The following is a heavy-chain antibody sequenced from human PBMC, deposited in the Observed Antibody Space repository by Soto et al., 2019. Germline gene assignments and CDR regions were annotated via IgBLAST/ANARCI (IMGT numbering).Heavy chain of an antibody. CDR2: IKSKTDGGTA. J-gene: IGHJ4*02. Sequence: EVQLVESGGGLVKPGGSLRLSCVASGITLSNAWMSWVRQAPGKGLEWVGRIKSKTDGGTADYAAPVKGRFTISTDDSKNTVDLQMNSLKTEDTAVYYCTSFVGDHWSQGTLVTVSS. V-gene: IGHV3-15*01. CDR1: GITLSNAW. CDR3: TSFVGDH. D-gene: IGHD1-26*01.